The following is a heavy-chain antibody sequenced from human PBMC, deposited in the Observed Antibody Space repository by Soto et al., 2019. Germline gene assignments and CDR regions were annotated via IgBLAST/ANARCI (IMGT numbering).Heavy chain of an antibody. CDR2: IASAGDT. J-gene: IGHJ4*02. CDR1: GFTLTNFD. D-gene: IGHD3-10*01. Sequence: EVQLVESGGGLVQPGGSLRLSCAASGFTLTNFDMHWVRQTGKGLEWVSGIASAGDTFYAGSVKGRFTISREIDNNSLFLQMNSLRAEDTAVYYCVRTPSHPGNYFGQGTLVTVSS. CDR3: VRTPSHPGNY. V-gene: IGHV3-13*01.